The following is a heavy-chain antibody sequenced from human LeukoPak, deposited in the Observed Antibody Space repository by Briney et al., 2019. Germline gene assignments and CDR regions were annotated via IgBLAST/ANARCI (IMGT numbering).Heavy chain of an antibody. V-gene: IGHV3-23*01. CDR2: ISGTGGTT. D-gene: IGHD4-17*01. CDR1: GFTFSNYA. Sequence: PGGSLRLSCAASGFTFSNYAMTWVRQVPGKGLEWVSGISGTGGTTNYADSVKGRFTISRDNSKNTLYLQMSSLRAEDMAVYYCAKTLTTVTILDAFDIWGQGTMVIVSS. CDR3: AKTLTTVTILDAFDI. J-gene: IGHJ3*02.